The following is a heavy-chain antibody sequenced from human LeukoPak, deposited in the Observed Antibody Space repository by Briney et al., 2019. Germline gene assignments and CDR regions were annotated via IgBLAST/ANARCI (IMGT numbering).Heavy chain of an antibody. Sequence: SETLSLTCTVSGGSISSYYWSWIRQPAGKGLEWIGRIYTSGSTNYNPSLKSRVTMSVDTSKNQFSLKLSSVTAADTAVYYCARGIQLWTGYYYYYMDVWGKGTTVTVSS. J-gene: IGHJ6*03. D-gene: IGHD5-18*01. V-gene: IGHV4-4*07. CDR1: GGSISSYY. CDR2: IYTSGST. CDR3: ARGIQLWTGYYYYYMDV.